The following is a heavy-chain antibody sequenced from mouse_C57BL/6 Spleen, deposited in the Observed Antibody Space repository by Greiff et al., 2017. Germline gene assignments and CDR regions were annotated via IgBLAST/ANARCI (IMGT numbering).Heavy chain of an antibody. V-gene: IGHV1-50*01. CDR3: ARRAYSNYGCAY. CDR2: IDPSDSYT. CDR1: GYTFTSYW. J-gene: IGHJ3*01. Sequence: QVQLKQSGAELVKPGASVKLSCKASGYTFTSYWMKWVKQRPGQGLEWIGEIDPSDSYTNYNQKFKGKATLTVDTSSSTAYMELSSLTSEDSAVYFCARRAYSNYGCAYWGQGTLVTVSA. D-gene: IGHD2-5*01.